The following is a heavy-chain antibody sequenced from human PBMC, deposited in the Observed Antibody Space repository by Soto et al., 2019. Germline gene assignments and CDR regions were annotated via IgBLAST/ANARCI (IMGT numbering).Heavy chain of an antibody. V-gene: IGHV3-7*01. J-gene: IGHJ3*02. CDR1: GFTFSSYW. CDR2: IKQDGSEK. CDR3: ARDERVLLWFGETYAFDI. Sequence: EVQLVESGGGLVQPGGSLRLSCAASGFTFSSYWMSWVRQAPGKGLEWVANIKQDGSEKYYVDSVKGRFTLSRDNAKNSLYLQMKSLRAEDTAVYYCARDERVLLWFGETYAFDIWGQGTMVTVSS. D-gene: IGHD3-10*01.